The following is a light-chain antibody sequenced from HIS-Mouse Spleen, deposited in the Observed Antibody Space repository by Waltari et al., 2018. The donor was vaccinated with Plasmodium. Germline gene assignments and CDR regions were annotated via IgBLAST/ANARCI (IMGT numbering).Light chain of an antibody. CDR3: YSTDSSVNHRV. V-gene: IGLV3-10*01. CDR1: ALPKKY. CDR2: EDR. J-gene: IGLJ3*02. Sequence: SYELTQPPSVSVSPGQTARITCSGDALPKKYAYWYQQKSGQAPVLVIYEDRKLPPRIPDGFSGSSSGTMATLTISGAQVEDEADYYCYSTDSSVNHRVFGGGTKLTVL.